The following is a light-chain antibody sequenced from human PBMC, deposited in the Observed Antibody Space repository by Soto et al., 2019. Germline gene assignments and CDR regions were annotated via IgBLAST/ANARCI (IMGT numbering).Light chain of an antibody. Sequence: QSVLTQPPSVCAAPGQKVTISCSGSSSNIGDKYVSWYQQLPGTAPKLLIYDNNKRPSGIADRFSGSKSGTSATLGITGLQTGDEADYYCGTWDSSLSTVVFGGGTKLTVL. CDR2: DNN. V-gene: IGLV1-51*01. CDR3: GTWDSSLSTVV. CDR1: SSNIGDKY. J-gene: IGLJ2*01.